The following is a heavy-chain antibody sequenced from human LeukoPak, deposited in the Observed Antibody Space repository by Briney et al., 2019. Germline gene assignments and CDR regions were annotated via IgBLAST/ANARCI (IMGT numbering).Heavy chain of an antibody. CDR3: ARGGRGYDILTGYYYYYGMDV. J-gene: IGHJ6*02. D-gene: IGHD3-9*01. CDR1: GFNFSNYD. Sequence: PGGSLRLSCAASGFNFSNYDMHWVRQGTGKGLEWVSAIGTAGDTYYSDSVKGRFTISRENAKNSLYLQMNSLRAGDTAVYYCARGGRGYDILTGYYYYYGMDVWGQGTTVTVSS. V-gene: IGHV3-13*01. CDR2: IGTAGDT.